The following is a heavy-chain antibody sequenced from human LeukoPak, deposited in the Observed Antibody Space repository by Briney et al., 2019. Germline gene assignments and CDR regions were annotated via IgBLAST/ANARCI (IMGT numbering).Heavy chain of an antibody. D-gene: IGHD6-13*01. Sequence: PSETLSFTCTVSGASFSSSTYYWGWIRQPPGKGLEWIGSIYYSGSTYYNPSLKSRVTMSVDTSKNQFSLKLSSVTAADTAVYYCARHAGGISATGTRPFDYWGQGTLVTVSS. V-gene: IGHV4-39*01. CDR1: GASFSSSTYY. CDR2: IYYSGST. J-gene: IGHJ4*02. CDR3: ARHAGGISATGTRPFDY.